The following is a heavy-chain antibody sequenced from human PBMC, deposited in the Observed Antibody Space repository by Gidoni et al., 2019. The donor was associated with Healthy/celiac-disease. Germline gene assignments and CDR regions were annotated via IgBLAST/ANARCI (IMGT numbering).Heavy chain of an antibody. CDR3: AKDKYCSSTSCYIYYYGMDV. D-gene: IGHD2-2*02. V-gene: IGHV3-23*01. CDR2: ISGSGGST. J-gene: IGHJ6*02. Sequence: EVQLLEPGGGLVQPGGSLIPSCAASALTFSTSAMLWVRPAPGRGLEWGSAISGSGGSTYYADSVKGRFTISRDNSKNTLYLQMNSLRAEETAVYYCAKDKYCSSTSCYIYYYGMDVWGQGTTVTVSS. CDR1: ALTFSTSA.